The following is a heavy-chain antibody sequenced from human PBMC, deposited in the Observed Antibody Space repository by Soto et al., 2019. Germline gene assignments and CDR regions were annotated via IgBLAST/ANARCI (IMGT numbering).Heavy chain of an antibody. CDR2: ISAYNGNT. V-gene: IGHV1-18*04. CDR3: ARDVVVPAAIGGYDYYYYYGMDV. Sequence: VASVKVSCKASGYTFTSYGISWVRQAPGQGLEWMGWISAYNGNTTYAQKLQGRVTMTTDTSTSTAYMELRSLRSDDTAVYYCARDVVVPAAIGGYDYYYYYGMDVWGQGTTVTVSS. CDR1: GYTFTSYG. D-gene: IGHD2-2*01. J-gene: IGHJ6*02.